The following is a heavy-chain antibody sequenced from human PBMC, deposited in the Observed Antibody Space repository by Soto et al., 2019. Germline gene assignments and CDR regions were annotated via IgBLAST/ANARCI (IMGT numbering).Heavy chain of an antibody. Sequence: EVQLVESGGGLVKPGGSLRLSCVASGFTFRTYTINWVRQAPGKGLEWVSGIRGFSPYTFYAESVKGQFTISRDNAKNSLYLQMNSLGVEDTAVYYCARDRGYDAHDYYYNAMDVWGQGTTVTVSS. CDR2: IRGFSPYT. CDR3: ARDRGYDAHDYYYNAMDV. V-gene: IGHV3-21*01. CDR1: GFTFRTYT. J-gene: IGHJ6*02. D-gene: IGHD2-15*01.